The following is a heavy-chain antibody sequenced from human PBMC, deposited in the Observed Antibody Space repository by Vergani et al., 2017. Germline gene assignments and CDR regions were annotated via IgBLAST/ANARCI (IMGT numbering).Heavy chain of an antibody. J-gene: IGHJ4*02. CDR2: IYHSGST. D-gene: IGHD6-13*01. CDR1: GYSISSGYY. CDR3: AGQQLVGYYFDY. V-gene: IGHV4-38-2*01. Sequence: QVQLQESGPGLVKPSETLSLTCAFSGYSISSGYYWGWIRQPPGKGLEWIGSIYHSGSTYYNPSLKSRVTISVDTSKNQFSLKLSSVTAADTAVYYCAGQQLVGYYFDYWGQGTLVTVSS.